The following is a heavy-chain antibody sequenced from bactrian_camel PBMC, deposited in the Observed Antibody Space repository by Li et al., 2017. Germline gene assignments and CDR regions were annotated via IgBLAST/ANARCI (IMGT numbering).Heavy chain of an antibody. CDR1: GATYSMC. J-gene: IGHJ4*01. Sequence: HVQLVESGGGSVQAGGSLRLFCVVSGATYSMCMGWFRQAPGKEREGVATIDSDGSTSYADSVKGRFTISKDNAKNTLHLQMNSLTPEDTAVYYCVAATPARAACSYYCTGVDCFIIGVNNWGQGTQVTVS. V-gene: IGHV3S53*01. D-gene: IGHD1*01. CDR2: IDSDGST. CDR3: VAATPARAACSYYCTGVDCFIIGVNN.